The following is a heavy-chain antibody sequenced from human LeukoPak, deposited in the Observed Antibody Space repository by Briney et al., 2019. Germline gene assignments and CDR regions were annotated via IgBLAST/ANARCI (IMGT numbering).Heavy chain of an antibody. CDR2: INPNSGGT. Sequence: GASVKVSCKASGYTFTGYYMHWVRQAPGQGLEWMGWINPNSGGTNYAQKFQGRVTMTRDTSISTAYMELSRLRSDDTAVYYCARDGYDILTGYYQPDYWGQGTLVTVSS. D-gene: IGHD3-9*01. V-gene: IGHV1-2*02. CDR1: GYTFTGYY. CDR3: ARDGYDILTGYYQPDY. J-gene: IGHJ4*02.